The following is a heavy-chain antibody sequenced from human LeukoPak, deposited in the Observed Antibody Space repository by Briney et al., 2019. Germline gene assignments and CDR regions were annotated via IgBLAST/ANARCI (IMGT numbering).Heavy chain of an antibody. CDR3: AKDRTRGIVVAKGPDAFDI. J-gene: IGHJ3*02. CDR2: ISWNSGSI. Sequence: GGSLRLSCAASGFTFDDYAMHWVRQAPGKGLEWVSGISWNSGSIGYADSVKGRFTISRDNAKNSLYLQMNSLRAEDTAVYYCAKDRTRGIVVAKGPDAFDIWGQGTMVTVSS. CDR1: GFTFDDYA. V-gene: IGHV3-9*01. D-gene: IGHD3-22*01.